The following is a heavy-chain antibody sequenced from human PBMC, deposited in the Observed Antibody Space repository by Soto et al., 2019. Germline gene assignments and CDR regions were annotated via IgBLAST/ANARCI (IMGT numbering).Heavy chain of an antibody. V-gene: IGHV2-5*02. CDR1: GFSLSTRGVG. J-gene: IGHJ4*02. D-gene: IGHD5-18*01. CDR2: IYWDADE. Sequence: QITLKESGPPLVKPTQTLTLTCTFSGFSLSTRGVGVGWIRQPPGKALEWLALIYWDADEGYSPSLKSSLTITKDTSKNQVVLTMTSIDPVDTATYYCAHRPRGYSYHFDYGGQGTLVTVSS. CDR3: AHRPRGYSYHFDY.